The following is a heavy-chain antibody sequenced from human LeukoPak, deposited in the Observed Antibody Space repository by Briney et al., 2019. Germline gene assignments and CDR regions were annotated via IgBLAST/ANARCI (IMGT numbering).Heavy chain of an antibody. CDR2: IYYSGSA. D-gene: IGHD6-13*01. J-gene: IGHJ4*02. V-gene: IGHV4-39*07. CDR1: GGSLSSSSYY. Sequence: SETLSLTCTVSGGSLSSSSYYWGWIRQPPGKGLEWIGSIYYSGSAYYNPSLKSRVPISVDTSKNQFSLKLSSVTAADTAVYYCARASYSSSWDYFDYWGRGTLVSVSS. CDR3: ARASYSSSWDYFDY.